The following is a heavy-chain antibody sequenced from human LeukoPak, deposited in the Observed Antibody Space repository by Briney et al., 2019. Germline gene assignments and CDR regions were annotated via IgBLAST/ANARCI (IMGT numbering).Heavy chain of an antibody. V-gene: IGHV4-59*01. CDR3: ARDREVSSGYSGTDAFDI. CDR1: GGSISSYY. J-gene: IGHJ3*02. D-gene: IGHD3-22*01. Sequence: SETLSLTCTVSGGSISSYYWSWIRQPPGKGLEWIGYIYYSGSTNYNPSLKSRVTISVDTSKNQFSLKLSSVTAADTAVYYCARDREVSSGYSGTDAFDIWGQGTMVTVSS. CDR2: IYYSGST.